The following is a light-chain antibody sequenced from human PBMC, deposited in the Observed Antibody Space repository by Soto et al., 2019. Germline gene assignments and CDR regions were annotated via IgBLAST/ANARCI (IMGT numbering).Light chain of an antibody. Sequence: AIRMTQSPSSFSASTGDRVTITCRASQTISTSLAWYQQKPGKAPKLLINAASTLQAGVPSRFSGSGSGTDFTLTISSLQSEDFATYYCQQYSTDSYTFGQGTRVEIK. J-gene: IGKJ2*01. V-gene: IGKV1-8*01. CDR1: QTISTS. CDR3: QQYSTDSYT. CDR2: AAS.